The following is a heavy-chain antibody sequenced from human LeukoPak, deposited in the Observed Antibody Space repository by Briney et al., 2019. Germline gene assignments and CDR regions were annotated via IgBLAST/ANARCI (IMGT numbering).Heavy chain of an antibody. D-gene: IGHD4-17*01. CDR1: GFTFSSYA. CDR3: AALGDYGY. V-gene: IGHV3-30*04. CDR2: ISYDGSNK. J-gene: IGHJ4*02. Sequence: GGSLRLSCAASGFTFSSYAMHWVRQAPGKGLEWEAVISYDGSNKYYADSVKGRFTISRDNSKNTLYLQMNSLRAEDTAVYYCAALGDYGYWGQGTLVTVSS.